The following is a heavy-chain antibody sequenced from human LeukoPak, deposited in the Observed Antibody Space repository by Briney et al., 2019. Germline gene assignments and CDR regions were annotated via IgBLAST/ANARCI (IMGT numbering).Heavy chain of an antibody. CDR2: IRIKTNSYAT. CDR1: GFTFSGSD. J-gene: IGHJ4*02. Sequence: GGSLRLSCAASGFTFSGSDMHWVRQASGKGLEWVGRIRIKTNSYATAYAASVKGRFTISSDDSKNTAYLQMNSLKTEDTAVYYCARGDRGSHFDYWGQGTLVTVSS. CDR3: ARGDRGSHFDY. V-gene: IGHV3-73*01. D-gene: IGHD2-21*02.